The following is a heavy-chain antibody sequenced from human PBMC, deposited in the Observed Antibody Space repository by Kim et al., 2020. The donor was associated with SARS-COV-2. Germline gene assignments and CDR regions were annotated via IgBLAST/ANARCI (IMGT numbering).Heavy chain of an antibody. CDR1: GGTFSSYA. V-gene: IGHV1-69*13. D-gene: IGHD6-13*01. CDR2: IIPIFGTA. Sequence: SVKVSCKASGGTFSSYAISWVRQAPGQGLEWMGGIIPIFGTANYAQKFQGRVTITADESTSTAYMELSSLRSEDTAVYYCARGSAAAGNSYYYYGMDVWGQGTTVTVSS. CDR3: ARGSAAAGNSYYYYGMDV. J-gene: IGHJ6*02.